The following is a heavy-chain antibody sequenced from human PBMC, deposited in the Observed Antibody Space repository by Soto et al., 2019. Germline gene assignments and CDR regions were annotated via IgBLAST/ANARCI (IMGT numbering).Heavy chain of an antibody. CDR1: GGSISSGDYY. Sequence: QVQLQESGPGLVKPSQTLSLTCTVSGGSISSGDYYWSWIRQPPGKSLEWIGYIYYSGSTYYNPSLKSRVTISVDTSKNQFSLKLSSVTAADTAVYYCARGGVTGTITNYYFDYWGQGTLVTVSS. V-gene: IGHV4-30-4*01. CDR3: ARGGVTGTITNYYFDY. J-gene: IGHJ4*02. CDR2: IYYSGST. D-gene: IGHD1-20*01.